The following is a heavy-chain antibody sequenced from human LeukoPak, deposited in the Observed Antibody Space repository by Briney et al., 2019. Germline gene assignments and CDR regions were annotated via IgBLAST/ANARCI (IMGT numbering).Heavy chain of an antibody. J-gene: IGHJ6*02. D-gene: IGHD6-19*01. Sequence: GGSLRLSCAASGFTFSSYAMHWVRQAPGKGLEWVAVISYDGSNKYYADSVKGRFTISRDNSKNTLYLQMNSLRAEDTAVYYCARDSMRIAVAGGMDVWGQGTTVTVSS. CDR1: GFTFSSYA. CDR3: ARDSMRIAVAGGMDV. V-gene: IGHV3-30-3*01. CDR2: ISYDGSNK.